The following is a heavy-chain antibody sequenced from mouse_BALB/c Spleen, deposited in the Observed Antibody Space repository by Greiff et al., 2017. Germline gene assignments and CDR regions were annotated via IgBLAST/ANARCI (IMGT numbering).Heavy chain of an antibody. D-gene: IGHD1-1*01. V-gene: IGHV5-6-4*01. CDR1: GFTFSSYT. CDR3: TRGPGSSYRYFDV. CDR2: ISSGGSYT. Sequence: DVMLVESGGGLVKPGGSLKLSCAASGFTFSSYTMSWVRQTPEKRLEWVATISSGGSYTYYPDSVKGRFTISRDNAKNTLYLQMSSLKSEDTAMYYCTRGPGSSYRYFDVWGAGTTVTVSS. J-gene: IGHJ1*01.